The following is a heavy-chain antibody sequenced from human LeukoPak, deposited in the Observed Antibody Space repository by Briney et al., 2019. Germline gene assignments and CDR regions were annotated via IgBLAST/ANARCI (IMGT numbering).Heavy chain of an antibody. D-gene: IGHD3-22*01. CDR3: AIDSSGYYGAFDI. CDR1: GFTFSDYY. J-gene: IGHJ3*02. V-gene: IGHV3-11*01. CDR2: ISSSGSTI. Sequence: GGSLRLSCAASGFTFSDYYMSWIRQAPGKGLEWVSYISSSGSTIYYADSVKGRFTISRDNAKNSLYLQVNSLRAEDTAVYYCAIDSSGYYGAFDIWGQGTMVTVSS.